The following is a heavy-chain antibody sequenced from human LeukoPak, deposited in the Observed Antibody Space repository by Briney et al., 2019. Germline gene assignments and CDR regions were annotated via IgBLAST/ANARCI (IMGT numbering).Heavy chain of an antibody. V-gene: IGHV4-34*01. D-gene: IGHD2-2*01. CDR2: INQSGST. CDR3: ARGPPAKPGTGYYYGMDV. J-gene: IGHJ6*02. Sequence: PSETLSLTCAVYGGSFSGYNWSWIRQPPGKGLEWTGEINQSGSTNYNPSLKSRVTISVVMSKNQFSLKLSSVTAAGTAVYYCARGPPAKPGTGYYYGMDVWGQGTTVTVSS. CDR1: GGSFSGYN.